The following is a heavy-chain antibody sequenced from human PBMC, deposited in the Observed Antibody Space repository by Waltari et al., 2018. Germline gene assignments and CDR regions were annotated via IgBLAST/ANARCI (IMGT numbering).Heavy chain of an antibody. CDR1: GGSISSYY. CDR3: ARGYSSGWSGWFDP. D-gene: IGHD6-19*01. V-gene: IGHV4-4*07. J-gene: IGHJ5*02. Sequence: QVQLQESGPGLVKPSETLSLTCTVSGGSISSYYWSWIRQPAGKGLEWIGRIYTSGSTNYTPSLKSRVTMSVDTSKNQFSLKLSSVTAADTAVYYCARGYSSGWSGWFDPWGQGTLVTVSS. CDR2: IYTSGST.